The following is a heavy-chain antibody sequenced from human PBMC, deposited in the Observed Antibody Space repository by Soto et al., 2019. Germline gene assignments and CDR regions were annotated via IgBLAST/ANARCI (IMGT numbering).Heavy chain of an antibody. J-gene: IGHJ5*02. V-gene: IGHV4-30-2*01. CDR2: IYHSGST. Sequence: SETLSLTCAVSGGSISSGGYSWSWIRQPPGKGLEWIGYIYHSGSTYYNPSLKSRVTISVDRSKNQFSLKLSSVTAADTAVYYCARAATIFGVVIGWFDPWGQGTLVTVSS. CDR1: GGSISSGGYS. CDR3: ARAATIFGVVIGWFDP. D-gene: IGHD3-3*01.